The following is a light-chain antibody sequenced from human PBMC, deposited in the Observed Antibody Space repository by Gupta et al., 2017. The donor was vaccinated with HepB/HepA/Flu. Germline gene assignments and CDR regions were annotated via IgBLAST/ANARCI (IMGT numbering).Light chain of an antibody. CDR2: SVN. J-gene: IGLJ1*01. CDR3: SASTTSSTLV. CDR1: SSDVGGYNF. Sequence: QSALTQPASVSGSPGQSITISCSGTSSDVGGYNFVSWYQQHPGQAPSLMIDSVNVRPSGVSYRVSGSKSGNTSSLTISGLQAEDEAYYYCSASTTSSTLVFGTGTTVTVL. V-gene: IGLV2-14*03.